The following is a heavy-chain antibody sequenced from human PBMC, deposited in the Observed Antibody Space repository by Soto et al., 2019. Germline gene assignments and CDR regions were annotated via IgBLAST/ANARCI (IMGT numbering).Heavy chain of an antibody. CDR2: IYWDYDK. CDR3: LHSHCGGDCLRSYSAHYYDGMDV. D-gene: IGHD2-21*02. Sequence: QITLKESGPTLVKPTQTLTLTCTFSGFSLSTGGVGVGWIRQPPGKALEWLALIYWDYDKRYSPSLKSRLTVTKDTSKNQVVLTMTNMDPVDTATYYCLHSHCGGDCLRSYSAHYYDGMDVWGQGTTVTVFS. V-gene: IGHV2-5*02. CDR1: GFSLSTGGVG. J-gene: IGHJ6*02.